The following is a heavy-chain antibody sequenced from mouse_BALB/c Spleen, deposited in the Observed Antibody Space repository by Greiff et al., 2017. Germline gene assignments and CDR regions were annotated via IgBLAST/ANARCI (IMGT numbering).Heavy chain of an antibody. CDR3: ARGRELGRWYFDV. V-gene: IGHV5-17*02. D-gene: IGHD4-1*01. CDR2: ISSGSSTI. J-gene: IGHJ1*01. Sequence: DVKLVESGGGLVQPGGSRKLSCAASGFTFSSFGMHWVRQAPEKGLEWVAYISSGSSTIYYADTVKGRFTISRDNPKNTLFLQMTSLRSEDTAMYYCARGRELGRWYFDVWGAGTTVTVSS. CDR1: GFTFSSFG.